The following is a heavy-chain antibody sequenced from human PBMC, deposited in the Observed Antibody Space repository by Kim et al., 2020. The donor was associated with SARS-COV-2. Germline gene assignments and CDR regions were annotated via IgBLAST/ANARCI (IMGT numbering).Heavy chain of an antibody. D-gene: IGHD4-17*01. J-gene: IGHJ4*02. CDR3: ARRTPLSTVTYYFDH. V-gene: IGHV4-39*01. CDR1: GGSINSNCCY. CDR2: LYCNGDT. Sequence: SETLSLTCTVSGGSINSNCCYWGWIRQPPGKELEWIGSLYCNGDTYYNPTLRSRVTISLDTSKNQFSMKLSSVTAAGTAVYYCARRTPLSTVTYYFDHWGQGTLFTVSS.